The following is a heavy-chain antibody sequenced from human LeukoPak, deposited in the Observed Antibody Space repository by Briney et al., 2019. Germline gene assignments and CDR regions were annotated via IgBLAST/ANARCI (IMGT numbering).Heavy chain of an antibody. CDR3: AIRAR. J-gene: IGHJ4*02. CDR1: GCISGISW. V-gene: IGHV3-7*01. CDR2: ITQDGSPQ. Sequence: GGSLGLSCAASGCISGISWMSWVPHAPGRGLEGVANITQDGSPQLYVDSVKGRFTISRDNAKRSLYLEMNRQSGEDRVVLYCAIRARWGQGTLDTVS.